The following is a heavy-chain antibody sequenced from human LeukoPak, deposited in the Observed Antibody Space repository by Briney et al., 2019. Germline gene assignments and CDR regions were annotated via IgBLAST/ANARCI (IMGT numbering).Heavy chain of an antibody. CDR2: ISAYNGNT. J-gene: IGHJ4*02. Sequence: GASVKVSCKASGYTFTSYGISWVRQAPGQGLEWMGWISAYNGNTNYAQKLQGRVTMTTDTSTSTAYMELRSLRSDDTAVYYCARDFYYASSGYYYYWGQGTLVTVSS. V-gene: IGHV1-18*01. CDR3: ARDFYYASSGYYYY. D-gene: IGHD3-22*01. CDR1: GYTFTSYG.